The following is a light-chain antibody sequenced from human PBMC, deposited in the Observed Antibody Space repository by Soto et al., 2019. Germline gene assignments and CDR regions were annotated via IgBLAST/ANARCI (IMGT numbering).Light chain of an antibody. J-gene: IGKJ1*01. Sequence: EIVLTHSPATLSLSPGERSALSCGASQSVSSNYLAWYQQKPGLAPRLLIYDASRRATGIPDRFSGSGSGADFILSISRLEPEDFAVYYCQQYGSSPWTFCQGTKVDIK. V-gene: IGKV3D-20*01. CDR1: QSVSSNY. CDR2: DAS. CDR3: QQYGSSPWT.